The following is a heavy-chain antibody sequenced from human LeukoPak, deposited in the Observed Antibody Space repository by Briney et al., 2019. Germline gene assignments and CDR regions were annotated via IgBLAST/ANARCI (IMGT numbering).Heavy chain of an antibody. CDR3: ARGLTGDLDY. CDR2: ISSNGGST. D-gene: IGHD7-27*01. Sequence: GGSLRLSCAASGFTFSSYAMHWVRQAPGKGLEYVSAISSNGGSTYYANSVKGRFTISRDNSKNTLHLQMGSLRAEDMAVYYCARGLTGDLDYWGQGTLVTVSS. CDR1: GFTFSSYA. V-gene: IGHV3-64*01. J-gene: IGHJ4*02.